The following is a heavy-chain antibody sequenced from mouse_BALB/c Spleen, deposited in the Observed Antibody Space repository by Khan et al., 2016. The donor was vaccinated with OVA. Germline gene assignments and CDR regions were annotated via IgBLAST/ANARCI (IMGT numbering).Heavy chain of an antibody. Sequence: EVELVESGGGLVKPGGSLKLSCAASGFTFSDYYMYWVRQTPEKRLEWVATISDGGSYTYFPDSVKGRFTISRDDVKNNLYLQMSSLKSEDSAMYYCARGFYGGPFIYWGQGTLFTVSA. J-gene: IGHJ3*01. CDR3: ARGFYGGPFIY. CDR2: ISDGGSYT. V-gene: IGHV5-4*02. D-gene: IGHD1-1*02. CDR1: GFTFSDYY.